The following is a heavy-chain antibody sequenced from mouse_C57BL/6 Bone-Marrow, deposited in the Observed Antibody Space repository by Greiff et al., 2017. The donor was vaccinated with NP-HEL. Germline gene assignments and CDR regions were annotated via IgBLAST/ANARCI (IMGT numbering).Heavy chain of an antibody. CDR3: GRHGDYCGSSYGYFDD. J-gene: IGHJ1*03. V-gene: IGHV1-62-2*01. CDR2: FYPGSGSI. D-gene: IGHD1-1*01. Sequence: VQLQQSGAELVKPGASVKLSCKASGYTFTEYTIHWVKQRSGQGLEWIGRFYPGSGSIKYNEKFKDKATLTADKSSSTVYMHLSRLTSEDSAVYICGRHGDYCGSSYGYFDDWGTGTTVTVSA. CDR1: GYTFTEYT.